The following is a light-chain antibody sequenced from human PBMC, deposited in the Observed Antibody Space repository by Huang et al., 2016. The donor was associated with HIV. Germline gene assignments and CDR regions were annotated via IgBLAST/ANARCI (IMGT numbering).Light chain of an antibody. CDR1: QDIRNY. V-gene: IGKV1-8*01. Sequence: AIRITQSPSSLPASTGDRVSITCRASQDIRNYLAWYQQRPGKAPKLLIYAASSLRSGVPSRFSGSGSRTDFTLTISSLQSEDFATYYCQQYYSYPPLTFGGGTKVEIK. CDR3: QQYYSYPPLT. J-gene: IGKJ4*01. CDR2: AAS.